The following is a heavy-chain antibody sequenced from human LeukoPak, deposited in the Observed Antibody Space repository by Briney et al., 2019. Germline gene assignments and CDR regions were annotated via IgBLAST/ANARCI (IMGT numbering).Heavy chain of an antibody. D-gene: IGHD2-21*01. CDR1: GGSISSSSYY. Sequence: PSETLSLTCTVSGGSISSSSYYWGWIRQPPGKGLEWIGSIYYSGSTYYNPSLKSRVTISVDTSKNQFSLKPSSVTAADTAVYYCARVPVSGDDYWGQGTLVTVSS. V-gene: IGHV4-39*07. J-gene: IGHJ4*02. CDR2: IYYSGST. CDR3: ARVPVSGDDY.